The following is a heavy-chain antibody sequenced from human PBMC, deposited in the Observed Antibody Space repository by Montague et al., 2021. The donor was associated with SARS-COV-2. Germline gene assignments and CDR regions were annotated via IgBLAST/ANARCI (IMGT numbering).Heavy chain of an antibody. CDR2: ISYDGSNK. J-gene: IGHJ4*02. CDR1: GFTFSSYA. CDR3: ARGPQWELRLGLD. Sequence: SLRLSCAASGFTFSSYAMHWVRQAPGKGLELVAVISYDGSNKYYADSVKGRFTISRDNSTNTLYLQMNSLRAEDTAVYYCARGPQWELRLGLDWGQGTLVTVSA. V-gene: IGHV3-30-3*01. D-gene: IGHD1-26*01.